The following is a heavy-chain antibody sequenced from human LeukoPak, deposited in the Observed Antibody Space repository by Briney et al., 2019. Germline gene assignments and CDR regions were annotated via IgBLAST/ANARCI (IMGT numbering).Heavy chain of an antibody. D-gene: IGHD2-2*01. CDR1: GSALNTTGPC. CDR2: TAWDDDK. V-gene: IGHV2-70*01. CDR3: ARRRGSSTSLGGYYYYMDV. Sequence: RPSPVTPTQTLTPTCIFSGSALNTTGPCVSWSRQPPGTALERPPTTAWDDDKYYRKPLTSPITISHGTFKNLLTLTFTNMNPVDTATYYCARRRGSSTSLGGYYYYMDVWGKGSTVTVSS. J-gene: IGHJ6*03.